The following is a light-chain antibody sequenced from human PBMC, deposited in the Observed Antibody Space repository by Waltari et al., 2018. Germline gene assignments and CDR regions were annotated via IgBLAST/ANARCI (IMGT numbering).Light chain of an antibody. CDR2: TAS. CDR1: QTISSY. V-gene: IGKV1-39*01. Sequence: IPLTPAPSSLSASVVQRVTTTCRASQTISSYLNWYQLKPGKAPHLLSYTASSLQSGVPSRFSGSGSGTDFTLTISSLQPEDFATYYCQQSSSTPPWTFGQGTKVELK. CDR3: QQSSSTPPWT. J-gene: IGKJ1*01.